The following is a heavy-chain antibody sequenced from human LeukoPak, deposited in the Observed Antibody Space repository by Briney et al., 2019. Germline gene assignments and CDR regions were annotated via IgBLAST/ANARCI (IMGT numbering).Heavy chain of an antibody. CDR3: ARTTGYFDL. CDR2: TYYRSKWYS. J-gene: IGHJ2*01. V-gene: IGHV6-1*01. CDR1: GDSVSSNSAA. Sequence: SQTLSLTCAISGDSVSSNSAAWNWIRQSPSRGLEWLGRTYYRSKWYSEYAVSVKSRITINPDTSRNQFSLQLKSVTLEDTAIYYCARTTGYFDLWGRGTLVTVSS. D-gene: IGHD1-1*01.